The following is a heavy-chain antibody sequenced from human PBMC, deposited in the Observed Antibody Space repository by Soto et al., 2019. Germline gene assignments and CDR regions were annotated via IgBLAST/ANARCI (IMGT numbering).Heavy chain of an antibody. CDR2: ISFDGESQ. CDR3: AKDYWPTPIAVVGPADY. J-gene: IGHJ4*02. Sequence: QVQLVESGGGVVQPGRPLRLSCVVSGFTFSDYGMYWVRQAPGKGLEWVAVISFDGESQQYADSVKGRFTVARDNSKNTLYLQANSLRPEDAAVYYCAKDYWPTPIAVVGPADYWGQGTLVAVSS. V-gene: IGHV3-30*19. D-gene: IGHD2-15*01. CDR1: GFTFSDYG.